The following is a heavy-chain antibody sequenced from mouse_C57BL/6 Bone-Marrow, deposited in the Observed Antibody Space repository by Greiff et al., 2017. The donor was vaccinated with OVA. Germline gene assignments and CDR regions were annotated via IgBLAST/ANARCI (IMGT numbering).Heavy chain of an antibody. CDR1: GFTFSDYG. CDR2: ISSGISTI. Sequence: EVKLVESGGGLVKPGGSLKLSCAASGFTFSDYGMHWVRQAPEKGLEWVAYISSGISTIYYADTVKGRFTISRDNAKNTLFLQMTSLRSEDTAMYYCARRYGSRWFAYWGQGTLVTVSA. J-gene: IGHJ3*01. D-gene: IGHD1-1*01. V-gene: IGHV5-17*01. CDR3: ARRYGSRWFAY.